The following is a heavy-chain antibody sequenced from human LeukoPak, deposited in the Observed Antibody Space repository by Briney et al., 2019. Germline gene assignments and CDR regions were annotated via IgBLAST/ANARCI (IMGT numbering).Heavy chain of an antibody. D-gene: IGHD3-22*01. Sequence: SETLSLTCTVSGDSISGYYWSWIRQPPGKGLEWLGYIYSSGNTGYNPALQGRVTMSVDTSKNQFSLKLTSVTASDTAVYFCARRRDTSGFYRDWGQGTRVTVSS. CDR1: GDSISGYY. CDR2: IYSSGNT. J-gene: IGHJ4*02. CDR3: ARRRDTSGFYRD. V-gene: IGHV4-59*08.